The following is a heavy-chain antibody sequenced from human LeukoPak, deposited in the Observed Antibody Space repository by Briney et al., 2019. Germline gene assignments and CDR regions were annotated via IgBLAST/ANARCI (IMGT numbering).Heavy chain of an antibody. Sequence: GGSLRLSCAASGFTVSSNYMSWVRQAPGKGLVWVSVIYSGGSTYYADSVKGRFTISRDNSKNTLYLQMNSLRAEDTAVYYCATYQYSSGWYEPDYWGQGTLVTVSS. CDR2: IYSGGST. CDR1: GFTVSSNY. J-gene: IGHJ4*02. D-gene: IGHD6-19*01. V-gene: IGHV3-66*01. CDR3: ATYQYSSGWYEPDY.